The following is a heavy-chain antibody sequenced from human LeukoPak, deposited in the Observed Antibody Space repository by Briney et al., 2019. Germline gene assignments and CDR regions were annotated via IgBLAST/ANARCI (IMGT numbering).Heavy chain of an antibody. Sequence: TPSETLSLTCTVSGGSIRSSYYYWGWIRQPLGKGLEWIGSIYDSGSTYYNPSLKSRVTISEDTSKYQFSLKLSSVTAADTAVYYCARLLVVRGLDYWGQGTLVTVSS. J-gene: IGHJ4*02. D-gene: IGHD2-15*01. CDR3: ARLLVVRGLDY. CDR1: GGSIRSSYYY. V-gene: IGHV4-39*01. CDR2: IYDSGST.